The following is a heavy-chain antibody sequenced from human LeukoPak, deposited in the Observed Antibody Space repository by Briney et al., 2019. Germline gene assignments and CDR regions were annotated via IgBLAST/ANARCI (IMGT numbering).Heavy chain of an antibody. CDR3: VRDLGDYSYWEDF. D-gene: IGHD5-18*01. CDR1: GYIFSDYG. J-gene: IGHJ4*02. V-gene: IGHV1-2*02. Sequence: ASVQVSCKASGYIFSDYGIHWVRQAPGQGPECMGWTKRNSRGTNYAQKFQGRVTMTRDTSISTAYMELSGLRHDDTAVYYCVRDLGDYSYWEDFWGQGTLVTVSS. CDR2: TKRNSRGT.